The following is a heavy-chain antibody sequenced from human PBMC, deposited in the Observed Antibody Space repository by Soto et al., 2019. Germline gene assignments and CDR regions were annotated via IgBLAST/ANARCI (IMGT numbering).Heavy chain of an antibody. CDR1: GFTFSSYW. V-gene: IGHV3-7*03. CDR2: IKQDGSEK. CDR3: ARDHRNLDYYYYGMDV. J-gene: IGHJ6*02. Sequence: GWSLRLSCAASGFTFSSYWMSWVRQAPGKGLEWVANIKQDGSEKYYVDSVKGRFTISRDNAKNSLYLQMNSLRAEDTAVYYCARDHRNLDYYYYGMDVWGQGTTVTASS.